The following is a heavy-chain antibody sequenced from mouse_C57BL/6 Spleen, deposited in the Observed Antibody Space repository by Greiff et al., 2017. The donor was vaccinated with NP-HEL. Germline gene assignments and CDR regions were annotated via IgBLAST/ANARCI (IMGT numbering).Heavy chain of an antibody. CDR2: IYPGDGDT. Sequence: VQLQQSGPELVKPGASVKISCKASGYAFSSSWMNWVKQRPGKGLEWIGRIYPGDGDTNYNGKFKGKATLTADKSSSTADMQLSSLTSEDSAVYFCARGGGNYEGMDYWGQGTSVTVSS. CDR3: ARGGGNYEGMDY. D-gene: IGHD2-1*01. CDR1: GYAFSSSW. J-gene: IGHJ4*01. V-gene: IGHV1-82*01.